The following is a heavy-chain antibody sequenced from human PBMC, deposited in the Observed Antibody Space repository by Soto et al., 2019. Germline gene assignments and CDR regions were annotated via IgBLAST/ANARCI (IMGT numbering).Heavy chain of an antibody. CDR3: ARAIRRYFDWFQESNWFDP. V-gene: IGHV1-18*01. Sequence: GASGKVSCKASGYTFTSYGISWVRQAPGQGLEWMGWISAYNGNTNYAQKLQGRVTMTTDTSTSTAYMELRSLRSDDTAVYYCARAIRRYFDWFQESNWFDPWGQGTLVTVSS. CDR2: ISAYNGNT. CDR1: GYTFTSYG. J-gene: IGHJ5*02. D-gene: IGHD3-9*01.